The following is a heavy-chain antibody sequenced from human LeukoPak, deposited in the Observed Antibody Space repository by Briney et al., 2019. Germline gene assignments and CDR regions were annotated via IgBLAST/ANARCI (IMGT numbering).Heavy chain of an antibody. J-gene: IGHJ4*02. V-gene: IGHV4-38-2*02. CDR1: GYSISSGYY. D-gene: IGHD6-19*01. Sequence: SETLSLTCTVSGYSISSGYYWGWLRPPPGKGLEWIGSIYHSGSTYYNPSLKSRVTISVDTSKNQFSLKLSSVTAADTAVYYCAREPKKQWLDIDYWGQGTLVTVSS. CDR3: AREPKKQWLDIDY. CDR2: IYHSGST.